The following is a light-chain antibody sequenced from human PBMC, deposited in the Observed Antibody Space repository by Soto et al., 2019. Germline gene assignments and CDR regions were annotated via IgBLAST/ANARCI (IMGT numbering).Light chain of an antibody. Sequence: DVVITQAPLSLPVTLGNPASLSCRSSRSLVSSDGTTSLNWFQQRPGQSPRRLIFEVSNLDSVVPERFCGSASGNDLILKISRVEAEDGGVYDSMQGPHWPHTFCQGTKVDTK. CDR3: MQGPHWPHT. CDR1: RSLVSSDGTTS. J-gene: IGKJ1*01. CDR2: EVS. V-gene: IGKV2-30*01.